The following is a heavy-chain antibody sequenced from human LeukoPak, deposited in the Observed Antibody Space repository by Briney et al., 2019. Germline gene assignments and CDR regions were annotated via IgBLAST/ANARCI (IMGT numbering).Heavy chain of an antibody. CDR1: GYTFIYYY. V-gene: IGHV1-2*02. CDR3: ARKRGVGVARNAFDI. Sequence: ASVKVSCKASGYTFIYYYMHWVRQAPAQGRDWMGGISPNSGKKEYAQKFQGRVPMTRGTSITKAYMELSRLESDEPAVYYCARKRGVGVARNAFDIWGKGTMVTVSS. D-gene: IGHD3-3*01. J-gene: IGHJ3*02. CDR2: ISPNSGKK.